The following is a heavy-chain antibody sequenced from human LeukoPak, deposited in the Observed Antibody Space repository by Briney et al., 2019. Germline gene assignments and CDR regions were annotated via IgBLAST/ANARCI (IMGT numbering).Heavy chain of an antibody. CDR3: VKDPRDGYEYFDY. CDR1: GFTFSSYG. D-gene: IGHD5-24*01. V-gene: IGHV3-30*18. Sequence: PGGSLRLSCAASGFTFSSYGMHWVRQAPGKGLEWVAVISYDGSNKYYADSVKGRFTISRDNSKNTLYLQMNSLRAEDTAVYYCVKDPRDGYEYFDYWGQGTLVTVSS. CDR2: ISYDGSNK. J-gene: IGHJ4*02.